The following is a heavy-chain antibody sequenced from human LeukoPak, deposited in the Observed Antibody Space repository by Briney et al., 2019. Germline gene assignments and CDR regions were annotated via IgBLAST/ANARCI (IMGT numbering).Heavy chain of an antibody. CDR3: AKTPFDY. V-gene: IGHV3-30*02. CDR1: GGTFSSYA. CDR2: IRYDGSNK. J-gene: IGHJ4*02. Sequence: SCKASGGTFSSYAISWVRQAPGKGLEWVAFIRYDGSNKYYADSVKGRFTISRDNSKNTLYLQMNSLRAEDTAVYYCAKTPFDYWGQGTLVTVSS.